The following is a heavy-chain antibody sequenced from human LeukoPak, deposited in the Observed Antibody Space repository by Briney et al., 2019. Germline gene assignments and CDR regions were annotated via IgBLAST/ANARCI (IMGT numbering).Heavy chain of an antibody. Sequence: PGGSLRLSCAASGFTFSTYWMSWVRQAPGKGLEWVANINPDGSEKSYVDSVKGRFTTSRDNSRNTVYLQMNSLRAEDSAVYYCARGAQAVAASLDYWGQGTLVTVSS. V-gene: IGHV3-7*02. J-gene: IGHJ4*02. CDR3: ARGAQAVAASLDY. CDR1: GFTFSTYW. D-gene: IGHD6-19*01. CDR2: INPDGSEK.